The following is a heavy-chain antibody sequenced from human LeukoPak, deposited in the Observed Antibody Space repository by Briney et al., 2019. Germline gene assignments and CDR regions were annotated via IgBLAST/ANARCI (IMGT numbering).Heavy chain of an antibody. Sequence: PGGSLRLSCAASGFTFSSYSMNWVRQAPGKGLEWVSYISSSSSTIYYADSVKGRFTISRDNAKNSLCLQMNSLRAEDTAVYYCARDRASNPPWGMDVWGQGTTVIVSS. CDR2: ISSSSSTI. J-gene: IGHJ6*02. CDR1: GFTFSSYS. CDR3: ARDRASNPPWGMDV. V-gene: IGHV3-48*01. D-gene: IGHD4-11*01.